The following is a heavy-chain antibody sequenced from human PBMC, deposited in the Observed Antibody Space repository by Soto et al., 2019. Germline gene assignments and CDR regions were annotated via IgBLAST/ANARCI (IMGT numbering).Heavy chain of an antibody. J-gene: IGHJ4*02. Sequence: SETLSLTCAVSGGSISSGGYSWSWIRQPPGKGLEWIGYIYHSGSTYYNPSLKSRVTIPVDRSKNQFSLKLSSVTAADTAVYYCARVTEYSSSSALSYYFDYWGQGTLVTVSS. D-gene: IGHD6-6*01. CDR3: ARVTEYSSSSALSYYFDY. CDR2: IYHSGST. CDR1: GGSISSGGYS. V-gene: IGHV4-30-2*01.